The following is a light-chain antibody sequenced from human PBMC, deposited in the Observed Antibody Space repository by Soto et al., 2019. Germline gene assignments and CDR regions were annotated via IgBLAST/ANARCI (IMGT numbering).Light chain of an antibody. CDR2: GAS. V-gene: IGKV3-20*01. Sequence: EILLTHSPGTLSLYQGERSTLXXRASQSVSSGYLAWYQQEPGQAPRLXXYGASSRAAGIPDRFSGSGSGTEFTLTISSLQSEDFAVYYCQQYNNWPRGTFGQGTRLEIK. J-gene: IGKJ5*01. CDR3: QQYNNWPRGT. CDR1: QSVSSGY.